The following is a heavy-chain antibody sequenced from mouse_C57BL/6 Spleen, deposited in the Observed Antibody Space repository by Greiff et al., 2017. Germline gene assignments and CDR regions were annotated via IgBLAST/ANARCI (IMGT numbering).Heavy chain of an antibody. CDR3: ARERGLKGGFAY. J-gene: IGHJ3*01. Sequence: VQLQQSGPELVKPGASVKISCKASGYSFTSYYIHWVKQRPGQGLEWIGWIYPGSGNTKYNEKFKGKATLTADTSSSTAYMQLSSLTSEDSAVYYCARERGLKGGFAYWGQGTLVTVSA. D-gene: IGHD1-3*01. CDR1: GYSFTSYY. CDR2: IYPGSGNT. V-gene: IGHV1-66*01.